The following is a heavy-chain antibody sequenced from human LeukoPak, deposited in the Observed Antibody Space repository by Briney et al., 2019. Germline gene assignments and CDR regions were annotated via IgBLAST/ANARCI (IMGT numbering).Heavy chain of an antibody. CDR2: ISSSSSYI. CDR1: GFTFSSYS. Sequence: GGSLRLSCAASGFTFSSYSMNWVRQAPGKGLEWVSSISSSSSYIYYADSVKGRFTISRDNAKNSLYLQMNNLRAEDTAVYYCARDLRSSGSGSGYWGQGTLVTVSS. D-gene: IGHD6-19*01. J-gene: IGHJ4*02. V-gene: IGHV3-21*01. CDR3: ARDLRSSGSGSGY.